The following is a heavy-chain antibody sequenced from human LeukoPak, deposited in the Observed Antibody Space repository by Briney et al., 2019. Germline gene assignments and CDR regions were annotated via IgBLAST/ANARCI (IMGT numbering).Heavy chain of an antibody. V-gene: IGHV3-53*01. CDR1: GFTFSDYY. J-gene: IGHJ4*02. Sequence: PGGSLRLSCAASGFTFSDYYMSWIRQAPGKGLEWVSVIYSGGSTYYADSVKGRFTISRDNSKNTLYLQMNSLRAEDTAVYYCARDSPRSSGWSDYWGQGTPVTVSS. D-gene: IGHD6-19*01. CDR2: IYSGGST. CDR3: ARDSPRSSGWSDY.